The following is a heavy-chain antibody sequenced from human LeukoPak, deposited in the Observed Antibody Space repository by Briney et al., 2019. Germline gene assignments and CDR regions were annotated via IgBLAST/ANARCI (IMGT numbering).Heavy chain of an antibody. CDR2: IYYSGST. CDR3: ARDLPRSTIFGVVYYYMDV. D-gene: IGHD3-3*01. Sequence: SETLSLTCTVSGVSISSYYWSWIRQPPGKGLEWIGYIYYSGSTNYNPSLKSRVTISVDTSKNQFSLKLSSVTAADTAVYYCARDLPRSTIFGVVYYYMDVWGKGTTVTVSS. CDR1: GVSISSYY. V-gene: IGHV4-59*01. J-gene: IGHJ6*03.